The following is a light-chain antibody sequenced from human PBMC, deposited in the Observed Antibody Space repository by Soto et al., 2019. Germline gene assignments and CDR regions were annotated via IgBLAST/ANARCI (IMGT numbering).Light chain of an antibody. Sequence: QSALTQPASVSGSPGQSITISCTGTSGDVGAFNYISWYQQYPGKAPKLMIYDVSKRPSGVPDRFSGSKSGNTASLTISGLQAEDEADYYCCSYAGSYTFVFGGGTKLTVL. CDR3: CSYAGSYTFV. J-gene: IGLJ3*02. V-gene: IGLV2-11*01. CDR2: DVS. CDR1: SGDVGAFNY.